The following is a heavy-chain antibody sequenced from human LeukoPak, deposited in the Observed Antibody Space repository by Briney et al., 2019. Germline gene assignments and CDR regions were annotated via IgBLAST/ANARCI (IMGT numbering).Heavy chain of an antibody. CDR3: ARDLRISPDCSGGSCYLDY. D-gene: IGHD2-15*01. J-gene: IGHJ4*02. CDR1: GYTFTSYG. CDR2: ISAYNGNT. Sequence: ASVKVSCKASGYTFTSYGISWVRQAPGQGLEWMGWISAYNGNTNYAQKLQGRVTMTTDTSTSTAYMELRSLRSDDTAVYYCARDLRISPDCSGGSCYLDYWGQGTLVTVSS. V-gene: IGHV1-18*01.